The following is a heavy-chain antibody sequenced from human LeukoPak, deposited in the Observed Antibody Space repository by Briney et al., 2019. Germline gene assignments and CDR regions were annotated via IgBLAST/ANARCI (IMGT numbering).Heavy chain of an antibody. CDR1: GFTFSSHA. CDR2: ISYDGTNK. Sequence: GGSLRLSCAASGFTFSSHAMHWVRQAPGKGLEWVTIISYDGTNKYYADSVKGRFTISRDNSKNTLFLQMNSLRAEDTAVYYCARSNYYDSRSWGFDIWGQGTMVTVSS. V-gene: IGHV3-30*04. J-gene: IGHJ3*02. CDR3: ARSNYYDSRSWGFDI. D-gene: IGHD3-22*01.